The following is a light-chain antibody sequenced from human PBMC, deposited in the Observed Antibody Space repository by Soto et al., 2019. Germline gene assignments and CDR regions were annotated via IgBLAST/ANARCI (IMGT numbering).Light chain of an antibody. J-gene: IGLJ3*02. CDR2: EVI. CDR3: CSYTSSDTHLV. CDR1: SSDIGGYNY. Sequence: QSALTQPASVSGSPGQSITISCTGSSSDIGGYNYVSWYQQHPGKAPKLMIYEVINRPSGVSSRFSGSKSGNTASPTISGLQAEDEADYYCCSYTSSDTHLVFGGGTKVTVL. V-gene: IGLV2-14*01.